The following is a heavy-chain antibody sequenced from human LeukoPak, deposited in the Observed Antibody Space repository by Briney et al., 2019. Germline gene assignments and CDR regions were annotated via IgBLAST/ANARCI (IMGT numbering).Heavy chain of an antibody. J-gene: IGHJ6*02. V-gene: IGHV3-9*01. D-gene: IGHD3-10*01. Sequence: GRSLRLSCAASGFTFDDYAMHWVRQAPGKGLEWVSGISWNSGSIGYADSVKGRFTISRDNAKNSLYLQMNSLRAEDTAVYYCARAMVRGVKAYYYYGMDVWGQGTTVTVSS. CDR2: ISWNSGSI. CDR1: GFTFDDYA. CDR3: ARAMVRGVKAYYYYGMDV.